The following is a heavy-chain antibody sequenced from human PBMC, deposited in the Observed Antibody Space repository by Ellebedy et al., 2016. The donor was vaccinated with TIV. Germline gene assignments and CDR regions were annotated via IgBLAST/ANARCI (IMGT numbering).Heavy chain of an antibody. Sequence: ASVKVSCXASGYTFTSYDINWVRQATGQGLEWMGWMNPNSGNTSYAQKFQGRVTMTRNTSISTAYMELSSLRSEDTAVYYCARIRGRGQLVFIDYWGQGTLVTVSS. CDR2: MNPNSGNT. CDR3: ARIRGRGQLVFIDY. V-gene: IGHV1-8*01. D-gene: IGHD6-13*01. CDR1: GYTFTSYD. J-gene: IGHJ4*02.